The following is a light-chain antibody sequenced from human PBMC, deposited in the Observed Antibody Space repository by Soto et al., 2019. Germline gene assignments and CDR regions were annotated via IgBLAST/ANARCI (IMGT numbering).Light chain of an antibody. CDR2: AAS. V-gene: IGKV1-8*01. CDR3: QQYYSYPFT. CDR1: QGISSY. Sequence: AIRMTQSPSSLSASTGDRVTITCRASQGISSYLAWYQQKPGKAPKLLIYAASTLQSGVPPRFSGSGSGTDFTLTISCLQSEDFATYYCQQYYSYPFTFGPGTKVDIK. J-gene: IGKJ3*01.